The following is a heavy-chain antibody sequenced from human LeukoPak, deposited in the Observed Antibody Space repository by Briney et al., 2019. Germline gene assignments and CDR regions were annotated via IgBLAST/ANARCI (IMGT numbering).Heavy chain of an antibody. Sequence: SETLSLTCTVSGYSISSGYYWGWIRQPPGKGLEWIGSIYHSGSTYYNPSLKSRVTISVDTSKNQFSLKLSSVTAADTAVYYCARELDDYYDSSGYYYGLNWFDPWGQGTLVTVSS. D-gene: IGHD3-22*01. CDR2: IYHSGST. V-gene: IGHV4-38-2*02. CDR3: ARELDDYYDSSGYYYGLNWFDP. CDR1: GYSISSGYY. J-gene: IGHJ5*02.